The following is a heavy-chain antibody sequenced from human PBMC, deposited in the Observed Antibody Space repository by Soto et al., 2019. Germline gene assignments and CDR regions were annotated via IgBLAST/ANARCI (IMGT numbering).Heavy chain of an antibody. CDR1: GASISIGGYF. CDR2: TYYNGST. D-gene: IGHD3-10*01. CDR3: ATDEYFGSEIDFYYYAMDV. J-gene: IGHJ6*02. V-gene: IGHV4-31*03. Sequence: PSETLSLTCTVSGASISIGGYFWSWIRQHPGKGLEWIGHTYYNGSTYYNPSLKSRLTISVDTSKNEFSLRLTSVTAADTAVYFCATDEYFGSEIDFYYYAMDVWGQGTTVTVSS.